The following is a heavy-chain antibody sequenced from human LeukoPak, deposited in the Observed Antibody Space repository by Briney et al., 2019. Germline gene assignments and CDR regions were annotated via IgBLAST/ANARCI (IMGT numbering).Heavy chain of an antibody. J-gene: IGHJ4*02. V-gene: IGHV3-53*01. Sequence: GGSLRLSCAASGFTVSSNYMSWVRQAPGKGLAWVSVIYSGGSTYYADSVKGRFTISRDNSKNTLYLQMNSLRAEDTAVYYCARGVVATRGDYWGQGTLVTVSS. CDR2: IYSGGST. CDR1: GFTVSSNY. D-gene: IGHD5-12*01. CDR3: ARGVVATRGDY.